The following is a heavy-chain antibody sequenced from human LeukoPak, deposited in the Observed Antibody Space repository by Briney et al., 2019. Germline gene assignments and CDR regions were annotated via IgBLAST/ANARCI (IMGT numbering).Heavy chain of an antibody. D-gene: IGHD3-9*01. CDR3: ARAGYSSGYDILTGYYGGLNFDY. CDR2: ISSSSSYI. CDR1: GFTFSSYS. Sequence: GGSLRLSRAASGFTFSSYSMNWVRQAPGKGLEWVSSISSSSSYIYYADSVKGRFTISRDNAKNSLYLQVNSLRAEDTAVYYCARAGYSSGYDILTGYYGGLNFDYWGQGTLVTVSS. V-gene: IGHV3-21*01. J-gene: IGHJ4*02.